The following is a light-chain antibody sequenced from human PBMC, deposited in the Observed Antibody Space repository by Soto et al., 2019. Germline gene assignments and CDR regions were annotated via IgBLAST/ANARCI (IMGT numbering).Light chain of an antibody. CDR3: QQSFSIPFT. V-gene: IGKV1-39*01. Sequence: DIQMTQSPSSLSATVGDRVTITCRASQTIGKYLNWYQQQPGKVPKLLIYDASYLQSGVPSRFSGSESGTDFTLNISDLRPEDFATSYCQQSFSIPFTFGLGTKVDIK. CDR2: DAS. J-gene: IGKJ3*01. CDR1: QTIGKY.